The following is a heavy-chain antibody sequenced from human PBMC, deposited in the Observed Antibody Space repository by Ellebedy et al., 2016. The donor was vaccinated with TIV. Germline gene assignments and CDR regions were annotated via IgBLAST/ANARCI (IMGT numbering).Heavy chain of an antibody. V-gene: IGHV3-49*03. CDR2: IRSQAYGGTT. D-gene: IGHD4/OR15-4a*01. CDR1: GFTFVDFY. CDR3: TRNTYGSNYFDT. Sequence: GESLKISCTASGFTFVDFYDSWFRLAPGKGLEWVGFIRSQAYGGTTESAASVKGRFTISRDDSNDIAYLQMNGLKTENSALYYCTRNTYGSNYFDTWGQGTLVTVSS. J-gene: IGHJ5*02.